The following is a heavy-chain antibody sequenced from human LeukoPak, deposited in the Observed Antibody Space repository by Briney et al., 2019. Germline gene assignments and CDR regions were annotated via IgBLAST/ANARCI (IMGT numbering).Heavy chain of an antibody. V-gene: IGHV3-48*01. J-gene: IGHJ4*02. D-gene: IGHD2-21*02. Sequence: GGSLRLSCAASGFTFSSYSMNWVRQAPGKGLEWVSYIGSSDSTIYYADSVKGRFTISRDNAKNSLYLQMNSLRAEDTALYYCARDPHIYCGGDCYSDYWGQGTLVTVSS. CDR2: IGSSDSTI. CDR3: ARDPHIYCGGDCYSDY. CDR1: GFTFSSYS.